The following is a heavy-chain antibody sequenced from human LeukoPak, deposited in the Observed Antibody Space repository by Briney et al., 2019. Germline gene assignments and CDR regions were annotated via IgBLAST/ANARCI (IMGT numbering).Heavy chain of an antibody. CDR2: ISSSSSYI. Sequence: GGSLRLSCAASGFTVSSNYMNWVRQAPGKGLEWVSSISSSSSYIYYADSVKGRFTISRDNAKNSLYLQMNSLRAEDTAVYYCAREDLIAAAGTFWFDPWGQGTLVTVSS. CDR3: AREDLIAAAGTFWFDP. J-gene: IGHJ5*02. D-gene: IGHD6-13*01. V-gene: IGHV3-21*01. CDR1: GFTVSSNY.